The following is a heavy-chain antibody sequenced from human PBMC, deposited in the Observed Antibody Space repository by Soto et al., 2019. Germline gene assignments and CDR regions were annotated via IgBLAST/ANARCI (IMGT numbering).Heavy chain of an antibody. CDR1: GFNISSFG. J-gene: IGHJ4*02. CDR3: ARPLDYYFDY. CDR2: IWFDGSLH. Sequence: QVHLVESGGGVVQPGESLRLSCAASGFNISSFGMHGVRQAPGKGLEWVAVIWFDGSLHYYADSVKGRFPISRDNAKNMLYLQMNSLRAEDAAVYYCARPLDYYFDYWGQGTMVTVSS. V-gene: IGHV3-33*01. D-gene: IGHD3-3*01.